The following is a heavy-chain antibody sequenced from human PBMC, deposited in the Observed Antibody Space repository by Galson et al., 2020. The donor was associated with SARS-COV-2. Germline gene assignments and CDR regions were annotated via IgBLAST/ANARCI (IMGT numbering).Heavy chain of an antibody. CDR2: ISYDGSNK. J-gene: IGHJ4*02. CDR1: GFTFSSYA. Sequence: GSLRLSCAASGFTFSSYAMHWVRQAPGKGLEWVAVISYDGSNKYHADSVKGRFTISRDNSKNTLYLQMNSLRAEDTAVYYCARDGGSFLSYWGQGTLVTVSS. CDR3: ARDGGSFLSY. V-gene: IGHV3-30-3*01. D-gene: IGHD1-26*01.